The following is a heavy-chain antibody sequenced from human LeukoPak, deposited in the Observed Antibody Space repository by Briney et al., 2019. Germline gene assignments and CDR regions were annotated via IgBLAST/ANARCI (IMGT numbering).Heavy chain of an antibody. V-gene: IGHV1-2*02. D-gene: IGHD1-26*01. CDR2: IHPNTGGT. CDR3: ARGTVGATAISDY. Sequence: ASVKVSCKASGYTFTDYYMHWVRQAPGRGLEWMGWIHPNTGGTNYAQSLQGRVTLTRDTSITTAYMELSSLRSDDTAVYYCARGTVGATAISDYWGQGTLVTVSS. J-gene: IGHJ4*02. CDR1: GYTFTDYY.